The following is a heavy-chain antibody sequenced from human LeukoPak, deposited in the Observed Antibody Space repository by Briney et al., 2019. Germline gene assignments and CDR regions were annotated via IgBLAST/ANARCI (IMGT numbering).Heavy chain of an antibody. D-gene: IGHD4-17*01. CDR2: ISSSSSTI. CDR3: ALGVTTVNAFDI. Sequence: GGSLRLSCAASGFTFSSYSMNWVRQAPGKGLEWVSYISSSSSTIYYADSVKGRFTISRDNAENSLYLQMNSLRDEDTAVYYCALGVTTVNAFDIWGQGTMVTVSS. J-gene: IGHJ3*02. CDR1: GFTFSSYS. V-gene: IGHV3-48*02.